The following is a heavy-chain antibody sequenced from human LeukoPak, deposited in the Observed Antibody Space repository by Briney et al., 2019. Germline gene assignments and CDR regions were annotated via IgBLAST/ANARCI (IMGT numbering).Heavy chain of an antibody. D-gene: IGHD3-16*02. CDR1: GYTLTELS. V-gene: IGHV1-24*01. J-gene: IGHJ4*02. CDR3: ATESRMITFGGVIVPFDY. Sequence: ASVTVSCTVSGYTLTELSMHWVRQAPGKGLEWMGGFDPEDGETIYAQKFQGRVTMTEDTSTDTAYMELSSLRSEDTAVYYCATESRMITFGGVIVPFDYWGQGTLVTVSS. CDR2: FDPEDGET.